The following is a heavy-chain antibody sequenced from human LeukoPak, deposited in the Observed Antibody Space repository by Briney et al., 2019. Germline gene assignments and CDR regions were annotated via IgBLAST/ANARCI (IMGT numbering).Heavy chain of an antibody. D-gene: IGHD3-22*01. V-gene: IGHV3-48*01. Sequence: GGSLRLSCAASGFTFNSYSMNWVRQAPGKGLEWVSYISDSSSTIYYADSVRGRFTISRDNAKNSLYLQMNSLRAEDTAVYYCARDYYDSNGYYYGGYWGQGTLVTVSS. CDR2: ISDSSSTI. CDR1: GFTFNSYS. CDR3: ARDYYDSNGYYYGGY. J-gene: IGHJ4*02.